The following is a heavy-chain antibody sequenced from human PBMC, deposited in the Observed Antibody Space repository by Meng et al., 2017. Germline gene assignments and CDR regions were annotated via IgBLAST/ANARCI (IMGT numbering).Heavy chain of an antibody. J-gene: IGHJ4*02. CDR2: IYYSGST. CDR3: ARDLDHYFDY. CDR1: GGSISSSSYY. Sequence: LRLSCTVPGGSISSSSYYWGWIRQPPGKGLEWIGYIYYSGSTYYNPSIKSRVTISVDTSKNQFSLKLSSVTAADTAVYCCARDLDHYFDYWGQGTLVTVSS. V-gene: IGHV4-31*03.